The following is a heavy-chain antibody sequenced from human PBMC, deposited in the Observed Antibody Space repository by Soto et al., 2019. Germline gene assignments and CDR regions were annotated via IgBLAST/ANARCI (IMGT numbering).Heavy chain of an antibody. J-gene: IGHJ4*02. CDR1: GGTFSSYA. CDR2: IIPIFGTA. V-gene: IGHV1-69*13. Sequence: SVKVSCKASGGTFSSYAISWVRQAPGQGLEWMGGIIPIFGTANYAQKFQGRVTITADESTSTAYMELSSLRSEDTAVYYCARAHIPVAAAGVYLDYWGQGTLVTVSS. CDR3: ARAHIPVAAAGVYLDY. D-gene: IGHD6-13*01.